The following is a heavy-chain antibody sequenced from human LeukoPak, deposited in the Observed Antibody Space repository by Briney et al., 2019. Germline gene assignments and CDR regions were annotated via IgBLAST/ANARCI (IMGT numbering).Heavy chain of an antibody. CDR2: INPNRGGT. CDR1: VYTFTGYY. J-gene: IGHJ4*02. D-gene: IGHD1-26*01. V-gene: IGHV1-2*02. CDR3: ASVGARDY. Sequence: ASVNVSCKASVYTFTGYYMHWVRQAPGQGLEWMGWINPNRGGTNYAQKFQGRVTMTRDTSISTAYMELSRLRCDDTAVYYCASVGARDYWGKGTLVTVSS.